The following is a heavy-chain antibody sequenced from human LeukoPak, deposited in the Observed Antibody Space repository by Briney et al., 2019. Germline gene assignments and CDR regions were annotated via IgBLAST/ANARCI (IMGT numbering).Heavy chain of an antibody. CDR3: AREWGRIAVAGGPGY. V-gene: IGHV3-33*01. CDR1: GFIFSNYG. Sequence: GESLRLSCEASGFIFSNYGMHWVRQAPGKGLEWLALIRYDGQTKFYANSVKGRCTISRDNSGNTLFLHMTSLRVEDTAVYYCAREWGRIAVAGGPGYWGQGALVTVSS. D-gene: IGHD6-19*01. J-gene: IGHJ4*02. CDR2: IRYDGQTK.